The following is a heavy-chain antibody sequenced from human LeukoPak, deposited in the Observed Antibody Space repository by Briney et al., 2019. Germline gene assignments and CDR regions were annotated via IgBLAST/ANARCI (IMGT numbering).Heavy chain of an antibody. J-gene: IGHJ5*01. CDR2: TKNRVNSYTT. V-gene: IGHV3-72*01. CDR3: ARDNWIDC. CDR1: GFIFSDHY. Sequence: PGGSLRLSCAASGFIFSDHYMDWVRQAPGKGLEWVGRTKNRVNSYTTLYAASVEGRFSISRDDSKNSLYLQMNSLKVEDTAIYYCARDNWIDCWGQGTLVTVSS.